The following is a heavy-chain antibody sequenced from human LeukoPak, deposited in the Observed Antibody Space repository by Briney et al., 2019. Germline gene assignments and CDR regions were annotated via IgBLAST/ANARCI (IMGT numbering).Heavy chain of an antibody. CDR1: GYTFTGYY. Sequence: ASVKVSCKASGYTFTGYYMHWVRQAPGQGLEWMGWINPNSGGTNYAQKIQGRVTMTRDTSISTAYMELSRLRSDDTAVYYCARDYDQDWFDPWGQETLVTVSS. D-gene: IGHD3-16*01. CDR3: ARDYDQDWFDP. J-gene: IGHJ5*02. V-gene: IGHV1-2*02. CDR2: INPNSGGT.